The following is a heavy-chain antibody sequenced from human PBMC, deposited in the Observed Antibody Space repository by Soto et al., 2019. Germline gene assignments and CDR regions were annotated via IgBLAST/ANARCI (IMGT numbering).Heavy chain of an antibody. CDR3: AREGGSGSPDCYFNV. D-gene: IGHD1-26*01. CDR2: IFHSGST. CDR1: GGSISSGGYS. J-gene: IGHJ2*01. V-gene: IGHV4-30-2*01. Sequence: QLQLQESGSGLVKPSQTLSLTCTVSGGSISSGGYSWSWLRQPPGKGLEWIGYIFHSGSTYYNPAVKIRVTISVDGSKTLCSLELGSGTAAASAIYFCAREGGSGSPDCYFNVWGRGTLVTVSS.